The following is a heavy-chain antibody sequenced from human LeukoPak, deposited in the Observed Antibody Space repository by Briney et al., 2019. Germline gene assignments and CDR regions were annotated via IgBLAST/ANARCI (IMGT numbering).Heavy chain of an antibody. CDR2: IDPSDSYT. Sequence: GESLKISCKRSGYSFTSYWISWVRQMPGKGLEWMGRIDPSDSYTNYSLSFQGHVTISADKSISTAYLQWSSLKASDTAMYYCARHQYYYGSGTPSLVYWGQGTLVTVSP. J-gene: IGHJ4*02. V-gene: IGHV5-10-1*01. D-gene: IGHD3-10*01. CDR1: GYSFTSYW. CDR3: ARHQYYYGSGTPSLVY.